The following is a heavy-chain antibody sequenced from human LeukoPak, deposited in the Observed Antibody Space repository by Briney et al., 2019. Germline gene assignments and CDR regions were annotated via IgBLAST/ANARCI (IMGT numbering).Heavy chain of an antibody. CDR2: IYYSGST. Sequence: SQTLSLTCTVSGGSISSGDYYWSWIRQPPGKVLEWIGYIYYSGSTYYNPSLKSRVTISVDTSKNQFSLKLSSVTAADTAVYYCARGYCSGGSCYGGDWFDPWGQGALVTVSS. V-gene: IGHV4-30-4*01. CDR1: GGSISSGDYY. CDR3: ARGYCSGGSCYGGDWFDP. J-gene: IGHJ5*02. D-gene: IGHD2-15*01.